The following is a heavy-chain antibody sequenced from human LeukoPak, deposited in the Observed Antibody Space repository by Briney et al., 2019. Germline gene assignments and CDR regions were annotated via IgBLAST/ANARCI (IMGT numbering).Heavy chain of an antibody. CDR1: GFTFSSYG. J-gene: IGHJ4*02. CDR2: TRYDGSNK. V-gene: IGHV3-30*02. D-gene: IGHD5-18*01. CDR3: ARHLSGVTGYTYGRGIDY. Sequence: QPGGSLRLSCAASGFTFSSYGMYWVRQAPGKGLEWVAFTRYDGSNKYYADSVKGRFTIPRHNSKHTLYMKMNSLRAEDTAVYYCARHLSGVTGYTYGRGIDYWGQGTLVTVSS.